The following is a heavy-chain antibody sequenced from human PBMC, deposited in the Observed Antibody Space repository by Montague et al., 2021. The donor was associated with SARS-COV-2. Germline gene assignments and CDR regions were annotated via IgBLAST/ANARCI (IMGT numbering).Heavy chain of an antibody. CDR2: IYHSGST. J-gene: IGHJ6*02. D-gene: IGHD4-11*01. V-gene: IGHV4-38-2*02. CDR3: AVNSNYCYCYGMDV. CDR1: GCSISSIYW. Sequence: SETLSLTCTVSGCSISSIYWWGWVRQPPGKGLEWIGGIYHSGSTYYNPSLKSRVTISVDTSKNQFSLKLSSVTAADTAVYYCAVNSNYCYCYGMDVWGQGTTVTVSS.